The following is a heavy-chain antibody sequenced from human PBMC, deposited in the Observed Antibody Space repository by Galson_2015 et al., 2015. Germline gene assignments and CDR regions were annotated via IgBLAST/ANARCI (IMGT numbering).Heavy chain of an antibody. J-gene: IGHJ5*02. CDR1: GFTFSGSA. D-gene: IGHD3-10*01. V-gene: IGHV3-73*01. CDR3: TRLVYYGSGSYLWFDP. CDR2: IRSKANSYAT. Sequence: SLRLSCAASGFTFSGSAMHWVRQASGKGLEWVGRIRSKANSYATAYAASVKGRFTISRDDSKNTAYLQMNSLKTEDTAVYYCTRLVYYGSGSYLWFDPWGQGTLVTVSS.